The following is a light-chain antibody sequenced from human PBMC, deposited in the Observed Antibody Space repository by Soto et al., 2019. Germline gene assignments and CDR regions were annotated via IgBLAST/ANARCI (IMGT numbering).Light chain of an antibody. J-gene: IGLJ3*02. V-gene: IGLV2-14*03. Sequence: QSVLTQPASVSGSPGQSITISCTGTSSDVGGYNYVSWFQQHPGKAPKLKIYEVRNRPSGVSNRFSGSKSGYTASLTISELQAEDEADYYCTSFTSSNTWVFGGGTKLTVL. CDR1: SSDVGGYNY. CDR2: EVR. CDR3: TSFTSSNTWV.